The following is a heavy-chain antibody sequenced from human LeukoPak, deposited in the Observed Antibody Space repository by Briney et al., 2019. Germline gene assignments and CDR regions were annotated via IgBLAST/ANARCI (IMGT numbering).Heavy chain of an antibody. Sequence: PSETLSLTCTVSGGSISSYYWSWIRQPPGKGLEWIGYIYYIGSTNYNPSLKSRVTISVDTSKNQFSLKLSSVTAADTAVYYCARVGNSYYEALAFDIWGQGTMVTVSS. CDR1: GGSISSYY. D-gene: IGHD2/OR15-2a*01. J-gene: IGHJ3*02. V-gene: IGHV4-59*01. CDR2: IYYIGST. CDR3: ARVGNSYYEALAFDI.